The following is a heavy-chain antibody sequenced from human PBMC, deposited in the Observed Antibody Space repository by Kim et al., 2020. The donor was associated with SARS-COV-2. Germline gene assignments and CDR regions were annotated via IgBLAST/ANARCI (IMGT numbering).Heavy chain of an antibody. CDR1: GFTFSSYA. V-gene: IGHV3-30-3*01. D-gene: IGHD3-9*01. CDR2: ISYDGSNK. Sequence: GGSLRLSCAASGFTFSSYAMHWVRQAPGKGLEWVAVISYDGSNKYYADSVKGRFTISRDNSKNTLYLQMNSLRAEDTAVYYCARDYCHWLLYLDYWGQGTLVTVSS. J-gene: IGHJ4*02. CDR3: ARDYCHWLLYLDY.